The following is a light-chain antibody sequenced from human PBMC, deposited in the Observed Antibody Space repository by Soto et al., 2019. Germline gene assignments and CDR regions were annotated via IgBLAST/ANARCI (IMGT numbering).Light chain of an antibody. Sequence: DIQMTQSPSTLSASVGCRVTITCRSSQSISTWLAWYQQKPGKAPKLLIYDASSLETGVPSRFSGSGSGTDFTLTISTLQHDDFATYYCQQYHSYSVTFGQGTRLEIK. CDR1: QSISTW. CDR2: DAS. J-gene: IGKJ5*01. V-gene: IGKV1-5*01. CDR3: QQYHSYSVT.